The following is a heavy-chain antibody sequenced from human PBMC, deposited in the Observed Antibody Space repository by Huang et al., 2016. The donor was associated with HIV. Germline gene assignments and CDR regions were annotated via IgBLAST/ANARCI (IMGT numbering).Heavy chain of an antibody. D-gene: IGHD3-16*01. CDR2: INHSGRT. CDR3: ARGRGDARGFLGLDF. V-gene: IGHV4-34*01. Sequence: QVQLHQWGAGLLKPSEILSPTCAVYGGSFSGPYWTLIRSHPGKGLEWIGEINHSGRTNYSPSLKRRVTISLDTSKNQFSLRLRSVTAADTAVYYCARGRGDARGFLGLDFWGQGTLVTVSS. CDR1: GGSFSGPY. J-gene: IGHJ4*02.